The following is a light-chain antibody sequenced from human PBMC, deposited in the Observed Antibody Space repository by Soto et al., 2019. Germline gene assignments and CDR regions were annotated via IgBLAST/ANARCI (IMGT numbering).Light chain of an antibody. Sequence: EIVLTQSPGTLSLSPGESATLSCRASQSVSRNYLAWYQQKPGQAPRLLIYDASSRATSIPDRISGGGSETVFTLTISRLEAEDFAVYHCQQYGTSPLTFGGGTKLEIK. CDR1: QSVSRNY. CDR2: DAS. CDR3: QQYGTSPLT. V-gene: IGKV3-20*01. J-gene: IGKJ4*01.